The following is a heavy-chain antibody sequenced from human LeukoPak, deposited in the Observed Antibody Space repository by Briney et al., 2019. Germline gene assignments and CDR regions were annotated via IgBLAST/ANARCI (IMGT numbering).Heavy chain of an antibody. D-gene: IGHD2-15*01. CDR2: ISDGGNST. Sequence: PGGSLRLSCAAPGFTFTNYAMSGGSQAPGKGLEWVSAISDGGNSTYDADSVKGRFTISRDNSKNTVYLQMNSLRGEDTALYYCAKDRFRGDCSGGSCYPFDHWGQGTLVTVSS. J-gene: IGHJ5*02. V-gene: IGHV3-23*01. CDR3: AKDRFRGDCSGGSCYPFDH. CDR1: GFTFTNYA.